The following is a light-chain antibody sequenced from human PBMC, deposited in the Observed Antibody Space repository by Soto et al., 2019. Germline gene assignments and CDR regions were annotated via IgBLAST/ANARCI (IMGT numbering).Light chain of an antibody. CDR3: QQRNSYREFT. J-gene: IGKJ3*01. CDR2: AAS. CDR1: QGISSY. Sequence: DIQLTQSPSFLSASVGDRVTITCRASQGISSYLAWYQQKPGKAPKLLIYAASTLQSGVPSRFSGSGSGTEFTLTISSLQPEDFATYYCQQRNSYREFTFGPGTKVDIK. V-gene: IGKV1-9*01.